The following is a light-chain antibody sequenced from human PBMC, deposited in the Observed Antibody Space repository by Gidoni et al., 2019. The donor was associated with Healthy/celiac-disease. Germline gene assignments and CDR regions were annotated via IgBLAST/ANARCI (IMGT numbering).Light chain of an antibody. CDR2: GAS. J-gene: IGKJ2*01. Sequence: EIVLPQSPGTLSLSPGERATLSCRASQSVSSSYLAWYQQKPGQAPRLLIYGASSRATGIPDRFSGSGSGTDFTLNISRLEPEDVAVYYCQQYGSSPLYTFGQGTKLEIK. V-gene: IGKV3-20*01. CDR1: QSVSSSY. CDR3: QQYGSSPLYT.